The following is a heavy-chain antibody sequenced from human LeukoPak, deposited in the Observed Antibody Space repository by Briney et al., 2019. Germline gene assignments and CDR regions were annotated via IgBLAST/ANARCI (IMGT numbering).Heavy chain of an antibody. CDR2: ISYDDRNK. CDR1: GFTLSGYA. CDR3: VRDVALRGMS. D-gene: IGHD3-10*01. V-gene: IGHV3-30*04. Sequence: PGGSLRLSCAASGFTLSGYAMHWVRQAPGKGLEWVAVISYDDRNKYYRDSVKGRFTISRDNSKNTLYLQMISLRIEDTALYYCVRDVALRGMSWGQGTLVTVSS. J-gene: IGHJ5*02.